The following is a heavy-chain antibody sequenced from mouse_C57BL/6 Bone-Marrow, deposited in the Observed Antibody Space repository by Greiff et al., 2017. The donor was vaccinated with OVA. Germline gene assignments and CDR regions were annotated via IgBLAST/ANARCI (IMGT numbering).Heavy chain of an antibody. CDR3: ASNGVYDEGFAY. CDR2: IDPSDSYT. V-gene: IGHV1-50*01. D-gene: IGHD2-12*01. CDR1: GYTFTSYW. J-gene: IGHJ3*01. Sequence: QVQLQQSGAELVKPGASVKLSCKASGYTFTSYWMQWVKQRPGQGLEWIGEIDPSDSYTNYNQKFKGKATLTVDTSSSTAYMQLSSLTSEDSAVYYCASNGVYDEGFAYWGQGTLVTVSA.